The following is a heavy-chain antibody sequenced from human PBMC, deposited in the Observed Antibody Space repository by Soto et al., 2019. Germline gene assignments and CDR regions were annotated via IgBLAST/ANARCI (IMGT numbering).Heavy chain of an antibody. Sequence: SETLSLTCTVSGGSISSYYWSWIRQPPGKGLEWIGYIYYSGSTNYNPSLKSRVTISVDTSKNQFSLKLSSVTAADTAVYYCARDGALQKHDYGDYVGWFDPWGQGTLVTVSS. D-gene: IGHD4-17*01. J-gene: IGHJ5*02. CDR1: GGSISSYY. CDR3: ARDGALQKHDYGDYVGWFDP. CDR2: IYYSGST. V-gene: IGHV4-59*01.